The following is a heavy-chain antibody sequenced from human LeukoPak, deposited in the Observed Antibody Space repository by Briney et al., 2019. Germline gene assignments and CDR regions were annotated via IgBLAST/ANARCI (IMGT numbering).Heavy chain of an antibody. V-gene: IGHV4-30-2*01. D-gene: IGHD6-13*01. J-gene: IGHJ4*02. CDR3: ARAPIVAAAGTSHFDY. CDR1: GGSISSGGYY. Sequence: PSETLSLTCIVSGGSISSGGYYWSWIRQPPGKGLEWIGYIYHSGSTYYNPSLKSRVTISVDRSKNQFSLKLSSVTAADTAVYYCARAPIVAAAGTSHFDYWGQGTLVTVSS. CDR2: IYHSGST.